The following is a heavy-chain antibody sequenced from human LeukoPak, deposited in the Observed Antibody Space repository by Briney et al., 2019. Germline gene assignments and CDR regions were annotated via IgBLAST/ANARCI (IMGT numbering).Heavy chain of an antibody. CDR2: INPSGGSA. J-gene: IGHJ4*02. V-gene: IGHV1-46*03. CDR1: GYTFTSYY. D-gene: IGHD5-24*01. Sequence: ASVKASCKASGYTFTSYYMHWVRQAPGQGLEWMGIINPSGGSASYAQKFQGRAIMTRDTSTTTVYMELSSLRSEDTAMYYCAREVEMATISGVGYWGQGTLVTVSS. CDR3: AREVEMATISGVGY.